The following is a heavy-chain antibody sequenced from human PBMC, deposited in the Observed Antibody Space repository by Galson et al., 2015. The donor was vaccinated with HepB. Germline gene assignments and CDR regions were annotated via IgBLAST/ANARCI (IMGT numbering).Heavy chain of an antibody. CDR2: IWYDGNNK. J-gene: IGHJ3*01. Sequence: SLRLSCAVSGFSFSTYGMHWVRQAPGKGLEWVAVIWYDGNNKDYADSVKGRFTISRDNSKNTLYLQMNSLRVEDTALYYCAKVFIGSGSHYDDGFDVWGQGTMVIVSP. CDR1: GFSFSTYG. CDR3: AKVFIGSGSHYDDGFDV. V-gene: IGHV3-33*06. D-gene: IGHD3-10*01.